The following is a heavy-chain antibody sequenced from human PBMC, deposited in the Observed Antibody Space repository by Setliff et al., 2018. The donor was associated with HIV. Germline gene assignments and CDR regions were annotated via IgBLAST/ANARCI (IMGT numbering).Heavy chain of an antibody. Sequence: PGESLNISCAASGFTFSSYWMTWVRQAPGKGLEWVANINQDGSEQNSVDSVTGRFTISRDNAKNSLYLQMNSLRAEDTAVYYCARYNWNPLGYRFDYWGQGTLVTVSS. CDR3: ARYNWNPLGYRFDY. J-gene: IGHJ4*02. CDR2: INQDGSEQ. CDR1: GFTFSSYW. D-gene: IGHD1-20*01. V-gene: IGHV3-7*03.